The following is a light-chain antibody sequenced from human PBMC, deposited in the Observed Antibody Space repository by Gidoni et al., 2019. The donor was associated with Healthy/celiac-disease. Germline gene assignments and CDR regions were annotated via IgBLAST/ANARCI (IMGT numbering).Light chain of an antibody. CDR3: SSYTSSSNWV. CDR1: SSHVGGYNY. Sequence: QSALTQPASVSGSPEQSITISCTGTSSHVGGYNYVSWYQQHPGKAPKLMIYDVSNRPSGVSNRFSGSKSGNTASLTISGLQAEDEADYYCSSYTSSSNWVFGGGTKLTVL. V-gene: IGLV2-14*03. CDR2: DVS. J-gene: IGLJ3*02.